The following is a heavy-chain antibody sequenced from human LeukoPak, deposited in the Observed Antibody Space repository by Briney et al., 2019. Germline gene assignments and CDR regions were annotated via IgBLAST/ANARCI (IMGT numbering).Heavy chain of an antibody. D-gene: IGHD2-2*01. CDR1: GGSISSSNW. CDR2: IYHSGST. V-gene: IGHV4-4*02. CDR3: AREPDIVVVPAAPPFDY. Sequence: PSGTLSLTCAVSGGSISSSNWWSWVRQPPGKGLEWIGQIYHSGSTNYNPSLKSRVTISVDTSKNQFSLKLSSVTAADTAVYYCAREPDIVVVPAAPPFDYWGQGTLVTVSS. J-gene: IGHJ4*02.